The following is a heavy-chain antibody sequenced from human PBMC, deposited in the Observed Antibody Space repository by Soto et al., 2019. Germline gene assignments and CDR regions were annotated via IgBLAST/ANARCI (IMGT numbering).Heavy chain of an antibody. Sequence: PGGSLRLSCAASGFTSGNYWMSWVRQAPGQGLEWVANIKQDGSEEFYVDSVKGRFTISRDNPKNSLYLQMNSLRAEDTAVYYCTRGTDLRFCTGYSRPGMDVWGQGTTVTVSS. CDR1: GFTSGNYW. CDR3: TRGTDLRFCTGYSRPGMDV. CDR2: IKQDGSEE. D-gene: IGHD2-8*02. V-gene: IGHV3-7*03. J-gene: IGHJ6*02.